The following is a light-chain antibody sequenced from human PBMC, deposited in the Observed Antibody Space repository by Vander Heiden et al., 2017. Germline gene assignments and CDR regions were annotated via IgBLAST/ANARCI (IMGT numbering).Light chain of an antibody. CDR3: QQRSNWPPLLT. CDR1: QSVSSY. CDR2: DAS. V-gene: IGKV3-11*01. Sequence: IVFTPSPAPLSLSPGERATLSCRASQSVSSYLAWYQQKPGQAPRLLIYDASNRATGIPARFSGSGSGTDFTLTISSLEPEDFAVYYCQQRSNWPPLLTFGGGTKVEIK. J-gene: IGKJ4*01.